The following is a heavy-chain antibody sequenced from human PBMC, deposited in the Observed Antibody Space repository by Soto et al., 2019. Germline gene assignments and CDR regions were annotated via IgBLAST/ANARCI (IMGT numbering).Heavy chain of an antibody. J-gene: IGHJ5*02. CDR1: GYTFTSYY. CDR2: INPSGGSA. Sequence: ASVKVSCKASGYTFTSYYMHWVRQAPGQGLEWMGRINPSGGSANYAQKFQGRVIITTDTSTSTAYMELSSLSSEDTAVYYCARDELFDPWGQGTLVTVSS. V-gene: IGHV1-46*01. CDR3: ARDELFDP.